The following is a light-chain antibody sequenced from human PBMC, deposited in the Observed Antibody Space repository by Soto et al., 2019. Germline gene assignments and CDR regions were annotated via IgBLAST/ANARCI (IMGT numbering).Light chain of an antibody. Sequence: DIRMTQSPSSLSVSVGAGVTITCRASETINNYLNWYQQKPGRAPKLLIHAASTLQSGVPSRFSGSGSGTDFTLTISSLQPEDFATYSCQQSYTTPWTFGLGTRVEI. J-gene: IGKJ1*01. CDR2: AAS. CDR3: QQSYTTPWT. CDR1: ETINNY. V-gene: IGKV1-39*01.